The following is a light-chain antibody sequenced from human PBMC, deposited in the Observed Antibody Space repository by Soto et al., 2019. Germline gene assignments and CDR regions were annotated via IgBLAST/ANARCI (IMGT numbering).Light chain of an antibody. CDR1: QSISNW. Sequence: DSQMSPSPSTQSAFVGERVTITCRASQSISNWLAWYQQKPGKAPKLLLFDASSLESGVPSRFSGSGSGTDFTLTISRVEPEDFAVYYCQQYVSFPITFGQGGLLE. CDR2: DAS. V-gene: IGKV1-5*01. CDR3: QQYVSFPIT. J-gene: IGKJ5*01.